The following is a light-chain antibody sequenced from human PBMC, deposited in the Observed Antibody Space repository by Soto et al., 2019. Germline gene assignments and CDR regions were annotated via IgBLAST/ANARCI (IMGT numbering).Light chain of an antibody. V-gene: IGKV3-20*01. CDR1: HTVSRN. CDR2: GAF. CDR3: QQYGSSPRT. J-gene: IGKJ2*02. Sequence: EIALMQSPDTVSLSPGERDTLSCRASHTVSRNLAWYQQNPGQAPRLLIHGAFNRATGIPDRFSGSGSATDFTLTISRLEPEDFAVYYCQQYGSSPRTFGQGTKLEIK.